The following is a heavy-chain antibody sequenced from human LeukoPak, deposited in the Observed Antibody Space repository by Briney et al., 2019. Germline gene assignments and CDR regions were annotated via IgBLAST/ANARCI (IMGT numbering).Heavy chain of an antibody. CDR3: ARDPSHLTMYFDY. Sequence: GGSLRLSCAASGFTFSDYYMSWIRQAPGKGLEWVSYISSSGSTIYYADSVKGRFTISRDNAKNSLYLQMNSLRAEDTALHYCARDPSHLTMYFDYWGQGTLVTVSS. CDR2: ISSSGSTI. D-gene: IGHD6-6*01. CDR1: GFTFSDYY. V-gene: IGHV3-11*01. J-gene: IGHJ4*02.